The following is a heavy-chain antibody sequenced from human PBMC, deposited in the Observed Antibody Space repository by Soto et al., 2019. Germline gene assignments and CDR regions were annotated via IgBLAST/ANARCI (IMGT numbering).Heavy chain of an antibody. J-gene: IGHJ6*02. CDR2: IFHNGTT. Sequence: QVQLQQWGAGLLKPSETLSLTCAVNGGSFRGYYWNWIRQSPGKGLEWIGEIFHNGTTNQNPSLKSGLPLSVDASKNQFSLRLTSLTAADTAVYFCARGGAQASSDSGSFHFGYSLDVWGQGTSVNGSS. CDR1: GGSFRGYY. CDR3: ARGGAQASSDSGSFHFGYSLDV. D-gene: IGHD3-10*01. V-gene: IGHV4-34*01.